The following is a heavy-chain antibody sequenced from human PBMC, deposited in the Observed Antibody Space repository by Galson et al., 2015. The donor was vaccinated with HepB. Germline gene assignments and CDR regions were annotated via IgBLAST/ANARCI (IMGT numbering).Heavy chain of an antibody. D-gene: IGHD4-23*01. CDR1: GFNFDNYA. CDR3: AKRPQGNIWYFDL. J-gene: IGHJ2*01. V-gene: IGHV3-9*01. CDR2: ASWNSLDL. Sequence: SLRLSCAGSGFNFDNYAMHWVRQAPGKGLEWVSGASWNSLDLIYADSVKGRFNISRDNAKNSLYLQMDSLRAEDTALYYCAKRPQGNIWYFDLWGRGTLVTVSS.